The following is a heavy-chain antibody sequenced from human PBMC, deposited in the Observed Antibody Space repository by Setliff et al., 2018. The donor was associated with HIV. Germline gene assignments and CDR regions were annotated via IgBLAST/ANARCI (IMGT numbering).Heavy chain of an antibody. J-gene: IGHJ3*02. CDR1: GGSISSYY. Sequence: PSETLSLTCTVSGGSISSYYWSWIRQPPGKGLEWIGFISYSGTTNYNPSLKSRVTISVDTSKNHFSLKLSSVTAADTAVYYCARRERYYDILTGRALDGFDIWGQGTMVTVSS. V-gene: IGHV4-59*08. CDR3: ARRERYYDILTGRALDGFDI. D-gene: IGHD3-9*01. CDR2: ISYSGTT.